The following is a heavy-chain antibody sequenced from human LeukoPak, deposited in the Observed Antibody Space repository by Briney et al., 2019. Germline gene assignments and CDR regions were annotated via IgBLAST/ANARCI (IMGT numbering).Heavy chain of an antibody. J-gene: IGHJ5*02. CDR1: GGSINSNNYD. D-gene: IGHD6-19*01. V-gene: IGHV4-39*01. CDR2: FVFSGIT. CDR3: ASQHPTSLAGIGWFDP. Sequence: SETLSLTCCVSGGSINSNNYDWGWIRQPPGEGLEWIGSFVFSGITYYNPSLKSRVTISLDTSNNQFSLKLTSVTAADTAVYFCASQHPTSLAGIGWFDPWGQGTLVTVSS.